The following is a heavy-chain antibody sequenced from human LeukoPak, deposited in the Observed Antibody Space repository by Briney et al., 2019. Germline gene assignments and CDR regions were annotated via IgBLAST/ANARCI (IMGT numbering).Heavy chain of an antibody. CDR2: IRGSGGST. Sequence: PGGSLRLSCAASGFTFSSYAMSWVRQAPGKGLEWVSAIRGSGGSTYYADSVKGRFTISRDNSKNTLYLQMNSLRAEDTAVYYSVKGVDTAMVHEFYFDYWGQGTLVTVSS. V-gene: IGHV3-23*01. D-gene: IGHD5-18*01. CDR1: GFTFSSYA. J-gene: IGHJ4*02. CDR3: VKGVDTAMVHEFYFDY.